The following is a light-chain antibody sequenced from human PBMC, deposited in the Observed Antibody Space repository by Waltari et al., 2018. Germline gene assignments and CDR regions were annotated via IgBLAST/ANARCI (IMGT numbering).Light chain of an antibody. CDR1: SSDVGGYDY. CDR2: DVS. Sequence: QSALTQPASVSGSPGQSITIPCTGTSSDVGGYDYVFWYQQHPGKAPKLILYDVSNRPLEVSHRFSGSKSGNTASLTISGLQADDEAEYYCGSYTSSTTLAFGTGTKVTVL. CDR3: GSYTSSTTLA. V-gene: IGLV2-14*03. J-gene: IGLJ1*01.